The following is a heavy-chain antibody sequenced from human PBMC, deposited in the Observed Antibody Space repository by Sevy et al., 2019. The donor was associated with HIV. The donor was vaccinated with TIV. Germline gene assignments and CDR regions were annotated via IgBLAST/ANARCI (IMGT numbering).Heavy chain of an antibody. J-gene: IGHJ4*02. CDR3: ARSRSNYGDYYFDY. V-gene: IGHV3-11*06. CDR1: GFTFSAYY. Sequence: GGSPRLSCAASGFTFSAYYMTWIRQAPGKGLEWVSYISSGSTYTNYADSVKGRFTVSRDNAKNSLYLQMNSLRAEDTAVYYCARSRSNYGDYYFDYWGQGTLVTVSS. D-gene: IGHD4-17*01. CDR2: ISSGSTYT.